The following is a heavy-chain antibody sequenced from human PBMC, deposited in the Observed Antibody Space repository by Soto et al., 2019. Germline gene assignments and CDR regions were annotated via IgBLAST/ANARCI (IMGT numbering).Heavy chain of an antibody. V-gene: IGHV3-23*01. D-gene: IGHD1-7*01. CDR1: GFTFSTYA. CDR2: ISANGQGI. CDR3: AKDRNYPRDQFHY. J-gene: IGHJ4*02. Sequence: GGSLRLSCAASGFTFSTYALSWVRQAPGKGLEWVSAISANGQGIYYADSVRGRFTISRDNSKNTIFLHMDSLRAEDTAVYYCAKDRNYPRDQFHYQGQETLFTVSS.